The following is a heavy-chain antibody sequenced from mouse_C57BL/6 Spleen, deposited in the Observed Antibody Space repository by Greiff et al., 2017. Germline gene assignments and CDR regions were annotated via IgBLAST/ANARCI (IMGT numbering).Heavy chain of an antibody. CDR3: ARTPHYYGSIYFDY. Sequence: QVQLQQSGAELVKPGASVKISCKASGYAFSSYWMNWVKQRPGKGLEWIGQIYPGDGDTNYNGKFKGKATLTADKSSSTAYMQLSSLTSEDSAVYFCARTPHYYGSIYFDYWGQGTTLTVSS. CDR2: IYPGDGDT. D-gene: IGHD1-1*01. J-gene: IGHJ2*01. V-gene: IGHV1-80*01. CDR1: GYAFSSYW.